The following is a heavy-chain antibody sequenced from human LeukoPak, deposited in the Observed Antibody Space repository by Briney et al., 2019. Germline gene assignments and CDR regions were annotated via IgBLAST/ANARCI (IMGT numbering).Heavy chain of an antibody. CDR3: ARVPPIAAAGTWWFDP. CDR2: IIPIFGTA. D-gene: IGHD6-13*01. CDR1: GGTFSSYA. J-gene: IGHJ5*02. Sequence: SVKVSCKASGGTFSSYAISWVRQAPGQGLEWMGGIIPIFGTANYAQKFQGIVTITTDESTSTAYMELSSLRSEDTAVYYCARVPPIAAAGTWWFDPWGQGTLVTVSS. V-gene: IGHV1-69*05.